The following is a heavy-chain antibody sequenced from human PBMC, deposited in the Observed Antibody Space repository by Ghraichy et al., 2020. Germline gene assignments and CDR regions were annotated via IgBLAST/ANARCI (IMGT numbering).Heavy chain of an antibody. Sequence: GGSLRLSCAASGFTFSSHAIHWVRQAPGKGLEWVAFISYDGSTKYYADSVKGRFTISRDNSENTLYLQMNSLRAEDTALYYCARDMSGCYVMDVWGQGTTVTVSS. D-gene: IGHD6-25*01. CDR3: ARDMSGCYVMDV. V-gene: IGHV3-30*04. J-gene: IGHJ6*02. CDR2: ISYDGSTK. CDR1: GFTFSSHA.